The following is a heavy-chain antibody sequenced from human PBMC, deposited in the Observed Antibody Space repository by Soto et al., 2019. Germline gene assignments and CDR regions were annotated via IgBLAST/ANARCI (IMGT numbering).Heavy chain of an antibody. D-gene: IGHD1-1*01. J-gene: IGHJ4*02. CDR3: AKYVDDTGWNVPLDF. V-gene: IGHV3-30*18. Sequence: VQLVESGGGVVQPGRSQRLSCGASGFTFRTYGMHWVRQAPGKGLEWVAVISNNGRDIYYADSVKGRFAISRDNSRNMLFLQMNSLRDEDTAMYYCAKYVDDTGWNVPLDFWGKGTLVTVSS. CDR1: GFTFRTYG. CDR2: ISNNGRDI.